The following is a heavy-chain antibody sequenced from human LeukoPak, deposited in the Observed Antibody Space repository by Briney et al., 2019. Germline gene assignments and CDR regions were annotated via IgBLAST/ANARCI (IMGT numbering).Heavy chain of an antibody. V-gene: IGHV3-53*01. J-gene: IGHJ4*02. D-gene: IGHD1-26*01. CDR1: GFTVSSNY. CDR2: IYSGGST. Sequence: PGGSLRLSCAASGFTVSSNYMSWVCQAPGKGLEWVSVIYSGGSTYYADSVKGRFTISRDNAKNSLYLQMNSLRAEDTAVYYCARLIVGATAFDYWGQGTLVTVSS. CDR3: ARLIVGATAFDY.